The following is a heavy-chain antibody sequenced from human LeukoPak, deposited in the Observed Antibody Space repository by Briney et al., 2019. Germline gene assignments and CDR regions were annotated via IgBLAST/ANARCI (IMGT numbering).Heavy chain of an antibody. D-gene: IGHD1-26*01. Sequence: PGGSLRLSCAASGFSLDDYGMHWVRQGPVKGLEWVSLITWDGANSHYADSVKGRFTVSRDNSNNSLYLHMHSLRTEDTALYCVRGEYTFAWDDAFDIWGHGTMVTVSS. CDR1: GFSLDDYG. V-gene: IGHV3-43*01. CDR3: RGEYTFAWDDAFDI. J-gene: IGHJ3*02. CDR2: ITWDGANS.